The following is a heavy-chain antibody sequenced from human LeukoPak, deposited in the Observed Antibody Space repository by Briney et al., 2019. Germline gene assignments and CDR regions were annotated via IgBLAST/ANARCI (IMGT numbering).Heavy chain of an antibody. CDR1: GGSFSGYY. Sequence: SETLSLTCAVYGGSFSGYYWSWIRQPPGKGLEWMGEINHSGSTNYNPSLKSRVTISADTSKNQFSLKLSSVTAADTAVYYCARSYCSSTSCYIYWFDPWGQGTLVTVSS. D-gene: IGHD2-2*02. CDR2: INHSGST. V-gene: IGHV4-34*01. J-gene: IGHJ5*02. CDR3: ARSYCSSTSCYIYWFDP.